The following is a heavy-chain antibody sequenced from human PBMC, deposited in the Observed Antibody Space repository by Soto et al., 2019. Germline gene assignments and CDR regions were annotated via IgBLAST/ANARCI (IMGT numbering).Heavy chain of an antibody. V-gene: IGHV3-11*01. CDR1: GFTFSDYY. Sequence: PGGSLRLSCAASGFTFSDYYMSWIRQAPGKGLEWVSYISSSGGTIYYADSVKGRFTISRDSAKNSLYLQMNSLRAEDTAVYFCARVPLWPASSYFFDYWGQGTLVTVSS. CDR2: ISSSGGTI. J-gene: IGHJ4*02. D-gene: IGHD2-21*01. CDR3: ARVPLWPASSYFFDY.